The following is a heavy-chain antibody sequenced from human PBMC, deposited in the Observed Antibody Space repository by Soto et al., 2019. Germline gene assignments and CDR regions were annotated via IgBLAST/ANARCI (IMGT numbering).Heavy chain of an antibody. CDR3: AGSRGITGTVFDY. J-gene: IGHJ4*02. CDR2: IYSGGST. D-gene: IGHD1-20*01. V-gene: IGHV3-53*01. CDR1: GFTVSSNY. Sequence: PGGSLRLSCAASGFTVSSNYMSWVRQAPGKGLEWVSVIYSGGSTYYADSVKGRFTISRDNSKNTLYLQMNSLRAEDTAVYYCAGSRGITGTVFDYWGQGTLVTVSS.